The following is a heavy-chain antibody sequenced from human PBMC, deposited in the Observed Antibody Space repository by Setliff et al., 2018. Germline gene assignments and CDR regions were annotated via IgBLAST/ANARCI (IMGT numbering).Heavy chain of an antibody. Sequence: GGSLRLSCAASGFTFSNYAMHWVRQAPGKGLEWVALISYDGSTKYYIDSVKGRFTISRDNSKNTLYLQMNNLRLEDTAVYHCTRDQDYYGMDVWGQGTTVTVSS. CDR2: ISYDGSTK. CDR3: TRDQDYYGMDV. V-gene: IGHV3-30*04. CDR1: GFTFSNYA. J-gene: IGHJ6*02.